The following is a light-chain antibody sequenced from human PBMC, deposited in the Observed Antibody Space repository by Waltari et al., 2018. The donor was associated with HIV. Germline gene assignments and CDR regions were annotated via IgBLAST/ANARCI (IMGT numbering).Light chain of an antibody. J-gene: IGLJ2*01. Sequence: SYELTQPPSVSVSPGQTARITCSGDALPKKYPYWYQQNSAQAPVLVIYEDNKRPSGIPERFSGSSSGTMATLTISGAQVEDEADYYCYSTDSSGNHRGVFGGGTKLTVL. V-gene: IGLV3-10*01. CDR1: ALPKKY. CDR3: YSTDSSGNHRGV. CDR2: EDN.